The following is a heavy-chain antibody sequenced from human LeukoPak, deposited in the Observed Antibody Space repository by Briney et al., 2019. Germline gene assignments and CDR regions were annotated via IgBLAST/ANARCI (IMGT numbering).Heavy chain of an antibody. Sequence: GGSLRLSCAASGFTFSSYSMNWVRQAPGKGLEWVSSISSSSSYIYYADSVKGRFTISRDNAKNSLYRQMNSLRAEDTAVYYCARVAVADFDYWGQGTLVTVSS. CDR3: ARVAVADFDY. V-gene: IGHV3-21*01. D-gene: IGHD6-19*01. J-gene: IGHJ4*02. CDR1: GFTFSSYS. CDR2: ISSSSSYI.